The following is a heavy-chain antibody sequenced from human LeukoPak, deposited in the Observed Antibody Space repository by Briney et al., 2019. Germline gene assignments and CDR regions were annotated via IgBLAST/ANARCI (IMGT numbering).Heavy chain of an antibody. CDR1: GFTLRSYE. J-gene: IGHJ3*02. CDR2: IDSNGISK. Sequence: QPGRSMTLSCAASGFTLRSYEMNCVRQAQGEGLVWVSRIDSNGISKSYEDSVKGLFTISRDNAKKALYLQMNRLRAEDTAVYFCVRDCDGSGTRSAFDIWGQGTMVTVSS. D-gene: IGHD3-10*01. CDR3: VRDCDGSGTRSAFDI. V-gene: IGHV3-74*01.